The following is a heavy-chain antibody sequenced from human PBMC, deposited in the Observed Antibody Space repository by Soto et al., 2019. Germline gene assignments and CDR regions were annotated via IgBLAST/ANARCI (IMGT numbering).Heavy chain of an antibody. CDR3: AKDRGGGDYDYIWGSYRVVDY. D-gene: IGHD3-16*02. Sequence: EVQLLESGGGLVQPGGSLRLSCAASGFTFSSYAMSWVRQAPGKGLEWVSAISGSGGSTYYADSVKGRFNSSRDNSKNRLYLKMNSLRAEDTSVYYCAKDRGGGDYDYIWGSYRVVDYWGQGTLVTVSS. V-gene: IGHV3-23*01. J-gene: IGHJ4*02. CDR1: GFTFSSYA. CDR2: ISGSGGST.